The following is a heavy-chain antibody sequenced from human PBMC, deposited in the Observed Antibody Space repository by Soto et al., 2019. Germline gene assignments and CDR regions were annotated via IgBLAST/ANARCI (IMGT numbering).Heavy chain of an antibody. CDR1: GFTFSSYA. Sequence: GESLKISCAASGFTFSSYAMHWVRQAPGKGLEWVAVISYDGSNKYYADSVKGRFTISRDNSKNTLYLQMNSLRAEDTAVYYCARDSGSSWYGDAFDIWGQGTMVTVSS. CDR3: ARDSGSSWYGDAFDI. V-gene: IGHV3-30-3*01. D-gene: IGHD6-13*01. J-gene: IGHJ3*02. CDR2: ISYDGSNK.